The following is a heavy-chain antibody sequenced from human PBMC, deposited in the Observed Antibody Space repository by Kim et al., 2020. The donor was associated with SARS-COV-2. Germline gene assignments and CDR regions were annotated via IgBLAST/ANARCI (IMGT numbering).Heavy chain of an antibody. CDR1: GGTFSSYA. D-gene: IGHD5-18*01. CDR3: ARESDVDTAMAGDY. J-gene: IGHJ4*02. V-gene: IGHV1-69*04. CDR2: IIPILGIA. Sequence: SVKVSCKASGGTFSSYAISWVRQAPGQGLEWMGRIIPILGIANYAQKFQGRVTITADKSTSTAYMELSSLRSEDTAVYYCARESDVDTAMAGDYWGQGTLVTVSS.